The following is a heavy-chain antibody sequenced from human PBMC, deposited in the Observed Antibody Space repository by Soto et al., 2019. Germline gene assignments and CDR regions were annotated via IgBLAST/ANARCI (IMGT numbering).Heavy chain of an antibody. CDR1: GFNFTKFA. J-gene: IGHJ4*02. D-gene: IGHD6-19*01. Sequence: GWSLRLSCVASGFNFTKFAMAWVRQAEGEGLGWVSGISCCGGSASYADSVKGRFSIARDDSKNTVSLQLNSLRVEDTAQYYCAKADGQQWLIPHLDNWGQGTLVTVSS. CDR3: AKADGQQWLIPHLDN. V-gene: IGHV3-23*01. CDR2: ISCCGGSA.